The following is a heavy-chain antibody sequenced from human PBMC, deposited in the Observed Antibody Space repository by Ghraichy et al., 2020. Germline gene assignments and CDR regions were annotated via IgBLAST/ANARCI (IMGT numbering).Heavy chain of an antibody. CDR3: ARESGGSIAERPKGEKGVWFDP. V-gene: IGHV4-34*01. Sequence: SETLSLTCAVYGGSFSGYYWSWIRQPPGKGLEWIGEINHSGSTNYNPSLKSRVTISVDTSKNQFSLKLSSVTAADTAVYYCARESGGSIAERPKGEKGVWFDPWGQGTLVTVSS. CDR2: INHSGST. CDR1: GGSFSGYY. J-gene: IGHJ5*02. D-gene: IGHD6-13*01.